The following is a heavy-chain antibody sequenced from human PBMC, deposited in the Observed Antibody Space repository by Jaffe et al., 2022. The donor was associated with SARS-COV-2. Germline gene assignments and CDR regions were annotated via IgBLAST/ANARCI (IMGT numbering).Heavy chain of an antibody. V-gene: IGHV5-51*01. J-gene: IGHJ4*02. D-gene: IGHD3-22*01. CDR2: IYPGDSDT. CDR1: GYSFTSYW. CDR3: ARHYYYDSSGYWGPDRETYFDY. Sequence: EVQLVQSGAEVKKPGESLKISCKGSGYSFTSYWIGWVRQMPGKGLEWMGIIYPGDSDTRYSPSFQGQVTISADKSISTAYLQWSSLKASDTAMYYCARHYYYDSSGYWGPDRETYFDYWGQGTLVTVSS.